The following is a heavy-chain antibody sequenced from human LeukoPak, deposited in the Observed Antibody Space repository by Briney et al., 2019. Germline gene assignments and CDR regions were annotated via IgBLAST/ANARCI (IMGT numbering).Heavy chain of an antibody. CDR3: AREGWVRSSTTKWMGDSSWFDP. Sequence: TSETLSLTCTVSGGSISSYYWSWIRQPPGKGLEWIGYIYYSGSTNYNPSLKSRVTISVDTSKNQFSLKLSSVTAADTAVYYCAREGWVRSSTTKWMGDSSWFDPWGQGTLVTVSS. CDR2: IYYSGST. V-gene: IGHV4-59*01. D-gene: IGHD2-2*01. J-gene: IGHJ5*02. CDR1: GGSISSYY.